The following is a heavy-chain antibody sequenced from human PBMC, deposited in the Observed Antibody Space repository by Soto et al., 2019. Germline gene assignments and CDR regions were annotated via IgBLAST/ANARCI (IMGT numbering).Heavy chain of an antibody. V-gene: IGHV3-9*01. D-gene: IGHD2-15*01. CDR1: GFSFGDYG. CDR3: AKSRGGTANGLDV. J-gene: IGHJ6*02. CDR2: ISWKSASI. Sequence: HPGGSLRLSCAASGFSFGDYGMHWVRQVPGKGLEWVSGISWKSASIGYADSVKGRFTISRDNAKNLLYLQMNSLSAEDTALYHCAKSRGGTANGLDVWGQGTTVTVSS.